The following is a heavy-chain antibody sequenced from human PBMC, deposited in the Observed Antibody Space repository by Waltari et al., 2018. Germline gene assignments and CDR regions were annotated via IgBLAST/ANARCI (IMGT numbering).Heavy chain of an antibody. D-gene: IGHD6-6*01. CDR3: ARATSGLYSTSRGFAY. J-gene: IGHJ4*02. CDR1: GGSLSGYY. CDR2: IKQRGST. V-gene: IGHV4-34*01. Sequence: QVQLQQWGAGLLKPSETLSLTCAVYGGSLSGYYWSWIRQPPGKGLEGFGEIKQRGSTNYNPSLKSRLTTSVDTSNNRFSLKLRCVTAADTAVYYCARATSGLYSTSRGFAYWGQGTLVTVSS.